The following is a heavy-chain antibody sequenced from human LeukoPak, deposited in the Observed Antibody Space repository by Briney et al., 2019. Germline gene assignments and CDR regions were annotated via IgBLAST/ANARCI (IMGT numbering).Heavy chain of an antibody. CDR1: GGSISSSNYH. D-gene: IGHD4-17*01. CDR2: MYYSGTT. Sequence: PSETLSLTCTVSGGSISSSNYHWGWIRQPPGKGLEWIGSMYYSGTTYYNPSLKSRVTISVDTSKNQFFLKLSSVTAADTAVYYCARHAWSASMTTVPTSDAFDIWGQGTMVTVSS. J-gene: IGHJ3*02. V-gene: IGHV4-39*01. CDR3: ARHAWSASMTTVPTSDAFDI.